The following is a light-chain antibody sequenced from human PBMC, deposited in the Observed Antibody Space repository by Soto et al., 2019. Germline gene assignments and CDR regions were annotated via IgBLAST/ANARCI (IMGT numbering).Light chain of an antibody. Sequence: QSVLSQPPSASGTPGQRVTISCSGSISNIGSNYVYWYQQLPGTAPKVLIYRNNQRPSGVPDRFSGSKSGTSASLAISGLRSEDEADYYCAAWDDRLSGRLFGGGTKLTVL. CDR3: AAWDDRLSGRL. CDR1: ISNIGSNY. CDR2: RNN. V-gene: IGLV1-47*01. J-gene: IGLJ3*02.